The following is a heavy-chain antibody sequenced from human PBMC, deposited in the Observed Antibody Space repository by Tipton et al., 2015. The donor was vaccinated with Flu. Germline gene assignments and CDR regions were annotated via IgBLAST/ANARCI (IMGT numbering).Heavy chain of an antibody. V-gene: IGHV4-38-2*01. CDR1: GDSISSRYY. J-gene: IGHJ5*02. CDR2: INPNGNA. CDR3: ARRDYSSYVSDPKNWFDP. D-gene: IGHD4-11*01. Sequence: TLSLTCAVSGDSISSRYYWAWIRQPPGRGLEWIGNINPNGNAYHNPSLKSRVTISVDRSKNQFSLRLTSMTAADTALYYCARRDYSSYVSDPKNWFDPWGQRTLVTVSS.